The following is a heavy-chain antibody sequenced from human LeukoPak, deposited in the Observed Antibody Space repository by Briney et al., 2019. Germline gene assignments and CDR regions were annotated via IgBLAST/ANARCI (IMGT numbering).Heavy chain of an antibody. CDR2: ISAYNGNT. V-gene: IGHV1-18*01. CDR3: ARDDTWLKFPGRFGELFDY. Sequence: GASVKVSCKASGYTFTSYGISWVRQAPGQGLEWMGWISAYNGNTNYAQKLQGRVTMTTDTSTSTAYMELRSLRSDDTAVYYCARDDTWLKFPGRFGELFDYWGQGTRVTFSS. D-gene: IGHD3-10*01. CDR1: GYTFTSYG. J-gene: IGHJ4*02.